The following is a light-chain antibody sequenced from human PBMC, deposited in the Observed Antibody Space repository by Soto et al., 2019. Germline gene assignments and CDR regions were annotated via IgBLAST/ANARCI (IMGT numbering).Light chain of an antibody. J-gene: IGKJ1*01. Sequence: EIWLTQSPGTLSLSPGEGATLSCRASQSIGGNFLAWYQQRRGQAPRLLIHGASNRATGIPDRFSGSGSGTDFTLTITRLEPEDFAVYYCQQYGGSPRTFGQGTKVDIK. V-gene: IGKV3-20*01. CDR3: QQYGGSPRT. CDR1: QSIGGNF. CDR2: GAS.